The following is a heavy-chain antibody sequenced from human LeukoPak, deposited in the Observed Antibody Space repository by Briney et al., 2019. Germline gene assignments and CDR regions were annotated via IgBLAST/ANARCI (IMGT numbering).Heavy chain of an antibody. CDR3: ARDWDAMNNSFDP. Sequence: ASVKVSCKASGYTLTNYGISWVRQAPGQALEWMGWISTNSDIRTYAQTLQGRFTMTTDTATTTAYMELNNLTFDDTAVYYCARDWDAMNNSFDPWGQGTPVTVYS. V-gene: IGHV1-18*01. CDR2: ISTNSDIR. D-gene: IGHD1-14*01. CDR1: GYTLTNYG. J-gene: IGHJ5*02.